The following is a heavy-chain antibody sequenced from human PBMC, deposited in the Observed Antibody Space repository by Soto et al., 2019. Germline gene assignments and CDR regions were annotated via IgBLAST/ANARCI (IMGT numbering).Heavy chain of an antibody. CDR1: GFTFSSYA. J-gene: IGHJ4*02. CDR2: ISYDGSIK. D-gene: IGHD2-8*01. CDR3: ARDVSVYGYDY. Sequence: QVQLVESGGAVVQPGRSLKLSCADSGFTFSSYAMHWVRQAPGKGLEWVAIISYDGSIKYYADSVKGRFTISRDNSKNTLYLQMNSLRAEDTAVYYCARDVSVYGYDYWGQGNLVTVSS. V-gene: IGHV3-30*04.